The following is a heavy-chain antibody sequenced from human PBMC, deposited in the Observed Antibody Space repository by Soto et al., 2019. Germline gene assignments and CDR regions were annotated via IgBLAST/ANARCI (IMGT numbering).Heavy chain of an antibody. CDR1: GGSISSGGYY. D-gene: IGHD3-3*01. J-gene: IGHJ4*02. CDR2: IYYSGST. Sequence: SETLSLTCTVSGGSISSGGYYWSWIRQHPGKGLEWIGYIYYSGSTYYNPSLKSRVTISVDTSKNQFSLKLSSVTAADTAVYYCARDRPPEYYDFWSGYDYWGQGTLVTVSS. V-gene: IGHV4-31*03. CDR3: ARDRPPEYYDFWSGYDY.